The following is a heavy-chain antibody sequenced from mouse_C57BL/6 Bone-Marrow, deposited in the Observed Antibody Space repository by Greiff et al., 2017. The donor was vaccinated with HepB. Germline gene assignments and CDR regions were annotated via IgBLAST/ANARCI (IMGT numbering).Heavy chain of an antibody. CDR3: SSYVYFDV. V-gene: IGHV1-64*01. D-gene: IGHD1-1*02. CDR2: IHPNSGST. J-gene: IGHJ1*03. Sequence: VKLQQPGAELVKPGASVKLSCKASGYTFTSYWMHWVKQRPGQGLEWIGMIHPNSGSTNYNEKFKSKATLTVDKSSSTAYMQLSSLTFEDSAVYYCSSYVYFDVWGTGTTVTVSS. CDR1: GYTFTSYW.